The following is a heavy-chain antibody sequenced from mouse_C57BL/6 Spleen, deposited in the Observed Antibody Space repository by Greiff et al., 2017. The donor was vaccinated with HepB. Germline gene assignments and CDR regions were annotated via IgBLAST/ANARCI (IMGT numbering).Heavy chain of an antibody. J-gene: IGHJ2*01. CDR1: GYTFTSYW. Sequence: QVQLQQPGAELVRPGSSVKLSCKASGYTFTSYWMHWVKQRPIQGLEWIGNIDPSDSETHYNQKFKDKATLTVAKSSSTAYMQLSSLTSEDSAVYYCARHYYGSSYVLFDYWGQGTTLTVSS. CDR2: IDPSDSET. V-gene: IGHV1-52*01. D-gene: IGHD1-1*01. CDR3: ARHYYGSSYVLFDY.